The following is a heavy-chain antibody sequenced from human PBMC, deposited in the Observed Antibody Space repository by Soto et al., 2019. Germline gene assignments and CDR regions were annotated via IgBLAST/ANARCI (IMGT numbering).Heavy chain of an antibody. V-gene: IGHV4-38-2*02. CDR3: ARDSATTYYDILTGYYTKAPWFDP. CDR2: IYHSGST. Sequence: SETLSLTCAVSGYSISSGYYWGWIWQPPGKGLEWIGSIYHSGSTYYNPSLKSRVTISVDTSKNQFSLKLSSVTAADTAVYYCARDSATTYYDILTGYYTKAPWFDPWGQGTLVTVSS. D-gene: IGHD3-9*01. J-gene: IGHJ5*02. CDR1: GYSISSGYY.